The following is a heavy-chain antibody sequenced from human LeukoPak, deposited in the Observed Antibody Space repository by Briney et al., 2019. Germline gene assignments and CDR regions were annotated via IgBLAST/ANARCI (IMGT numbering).Heavy chain of an antibody. J-gene: IGHJ4*02. D-gene: IGHD3-16*01. CDR1: GYTFTTYY. Sequence: ASVKVSCKASGYTFTTYYMHWVRQAPGQGLEWMGIINPSGGSITYAQRFQGRVTMARDTSTGTVYMELSSLRSEDTAVHYCARAWPKGGFYFDYWGQGTLVTVSS. CDR3: ARAWPKGGFYFDY. V-gene: IGHV1-46*01. CDR2: INPSGGSI.